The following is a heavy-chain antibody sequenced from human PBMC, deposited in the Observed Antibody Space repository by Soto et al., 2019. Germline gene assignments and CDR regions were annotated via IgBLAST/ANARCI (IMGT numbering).Heavy chain of an antibody. CDR3: ARGGGYSYDYGGDDYYYGTAV. Sequence: QVQLVESGGGVVQPGRSLRLSCAASGFTFSSYGMHWVRQAPGKGLEWLAVIWYDGSNKYYADSVKGRFTISRDNSKNTLYLQMNSLRAEDTAVYSCARGGGYSYDYGGDDYYYGTAVWGQGTTVTVSS. V-gene: IGHV3-33*01. CDR2: IWYDGSNK. D-gene: IGHD5-18*01. J-gene: IGHJ6*02. CDR1: GFTFSSYG.